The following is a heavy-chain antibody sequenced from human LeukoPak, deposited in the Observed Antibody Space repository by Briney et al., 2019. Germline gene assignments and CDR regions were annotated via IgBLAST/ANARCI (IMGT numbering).Heavy chain of an antibody. D-gene: IGHD3-10*01. CDR3: ATYYYGSGSYYKNVNWFDP. CDR2: FDPEDGET. CDR1: GYTLTELS. Sequence: ASVKVSCKVSGYTLTELSMHWVRQAPGKGLGWMGGFDPEDGETIYAQKFQGRVTMTEDTSTDTAYMELSSLRSEDTAVYYCATYYYGSGSYYKNVNWFDPWGQGTLVTVSS. J-gene: IGHJ5*02. V-gene: IGHV1-24*01.